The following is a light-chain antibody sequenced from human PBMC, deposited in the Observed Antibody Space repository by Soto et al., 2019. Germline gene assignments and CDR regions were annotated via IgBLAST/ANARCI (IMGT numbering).Light chain of an antibody. CDR3: QQRNTWPPIP. Sequence: EIVLTQSPVTLSLSPGERATLSCRASQSVRTYLAWYQVKPGQAPRLLIYDASRRASGVPARFSGSGSGTDFALTISSLEPKDFALYYCQQRNTWPPIPVGRGTRLEIK. J-gene: IGKJ5*01. V-gene: IGKV3-11*01. CDR2: DAS. CDR1: QSVRTY.